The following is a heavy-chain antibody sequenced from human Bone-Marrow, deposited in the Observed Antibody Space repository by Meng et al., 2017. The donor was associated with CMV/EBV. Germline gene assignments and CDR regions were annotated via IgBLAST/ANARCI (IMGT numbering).Heavy chain of an antibody. CDR1: GFTFSSYS. Sequence: GESLKISCAASGFTFSSYSMNWVRQAPGKGLEWVSRINSDGSSTSYADSVKGRFTISRDNAKNTLYLQMNSLRTEDTAVYYCARGWLGIGHWGQGTLVTVS. D-gene: IGHD1-26*01. CDR2: INSDGSST. J-gene: IGHJ4*02. CDR3: ARGWLGIGH. V-gene: IGHV3-74*01.